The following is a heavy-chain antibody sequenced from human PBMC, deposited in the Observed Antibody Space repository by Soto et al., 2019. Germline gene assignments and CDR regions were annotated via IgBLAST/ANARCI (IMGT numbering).Heavy chain of an antibody. CDR3: AKDLLGWLQLAPFDI. J-gene: IGHJ3*02. CDR2: ISGSGGST. Sequence: SGWSLRLSCAASGFTFSSYAMSWVRQAPGKGLEWVSAISGSGGSTYYADSVKGRFTISRDNSKNTLYLQVNSLRAEDTAVYYCAKDLLGWLQLAPFDIWGQGTMVTVS. D-gene: IGHD5-12*01. CDR1: GFTFSSYA. V-gene: IGHV3-23*01.